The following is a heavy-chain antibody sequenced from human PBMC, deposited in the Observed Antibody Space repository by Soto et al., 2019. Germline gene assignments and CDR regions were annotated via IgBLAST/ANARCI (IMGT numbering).Heavy chain of an antibody. CDR2: INHSGST. V-gene: IGHV4-34*01. Sequence: PSETLSLTCAVYGGSFSDYFWTWIRQPPGKGLEWIGEINHSGSTNFNPSLKSRVAISADTSRIQFSLRVTSVTAADTAVYYCAGREFASSSFHYYYYAVDVWGQGTTVTVSS. D-gene: IGHD6-6*01. CDR3: AGREFASSSFHYYYYAVDV. J-gene: IGHJ6*02. CDR1: GGSFSDYF.